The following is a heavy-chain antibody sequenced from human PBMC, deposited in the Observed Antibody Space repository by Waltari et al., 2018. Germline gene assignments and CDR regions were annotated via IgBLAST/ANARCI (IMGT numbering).Heavy chain of an antibody. CDR3: ARHRYGGDSIFDK. J-gene: IGHJ4*02. CDR1: GCSLYSYY. Sequence: QVQLQESGPGLVKPSETLSLTCTVSGCSLYSYYWSWLLHPPGKRLEWIGCIYYTGRTNYSPSPKERVTTSLDRSRNQVSLRLTYVTAADTAVYYCARHRYGGDSIFDKWGQGALVTVSS. D-gene: IGHD2-21*02. V-gene: IGHV4-59*08. CDR2: IYYTGRT.